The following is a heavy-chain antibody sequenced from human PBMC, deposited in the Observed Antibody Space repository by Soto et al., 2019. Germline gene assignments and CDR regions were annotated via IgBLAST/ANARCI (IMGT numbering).Heavy chain of an antibody. CDR3: GRAAGYVNRVDP. CDR2: ISSSSSTI. D-gene: IGHD5-12*01. J-gene: IGHJ5*02. CDR1: GFTFSSYS. Sequence: EVQLVESGGGLVQPGGSLRLSCAASGFTFSSYSMNWVRQAPGKGLEGVSYISSSSSTIYYADSVKGRVTISRDNAKRSRYLQMNSLRAEDTAVYYWGRAAGYVNRVDPWGQGTLVTVSS. V-gene: IGHV3-48*01.